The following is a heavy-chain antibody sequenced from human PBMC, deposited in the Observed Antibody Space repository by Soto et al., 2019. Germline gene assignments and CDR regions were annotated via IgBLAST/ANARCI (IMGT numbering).Heavy chain of an antibody. D-gene: IGHD3-9*01. V-gene: IGHV4-59*01. Sequence: QVQLQESGPGLVKPSETLSLTCTVSGGSISSYYWSWIRQPPGKGLEWIGYIYYSGSTNYNPSLKSRVTLSVDTSKEQFSLKLSSVTAADTAVYYCARVLRYFDWSPQELYYYYMDVWGKGTTVTVSS. CDR1: GGSISSYY. CDR3: ARVLRYFDWSPQELYYYYMDV. J-gene: IGHJ6*03. CDR2: IYYSGST.